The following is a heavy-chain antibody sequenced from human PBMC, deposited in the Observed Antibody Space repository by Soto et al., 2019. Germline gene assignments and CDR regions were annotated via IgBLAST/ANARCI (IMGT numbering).Heavy chain of an antibody. D-gene: IGHD3-3*01. V-gene: IGHV4-34*01. CDR3: ASRPDYDFWSGYRNWFDP. J-gene: IGHJ5*02. CDR2: INHSGST. CDR1: GGSFSGYY. Sequence: SETLSLTCAVYGGSFSGYYWSWIRQPPGKGLEWIGEINHSGSTNYNPSLKSRVTISVDTSKNQFSLKLSSVTAADTAVYYCASRPDYDFWSGYRNWFDPWGQGTLVTVSS.